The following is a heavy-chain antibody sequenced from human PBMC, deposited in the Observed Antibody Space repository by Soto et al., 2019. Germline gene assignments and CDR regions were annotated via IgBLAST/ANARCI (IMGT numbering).Heavy chain of an antibody. CDR2: TYYRSKWYN. J-gene: IGHJ6*02. D-gene: IGHD6-19*01. V-gene: IGHV6-1*01. CDR3: ARGVRGCRNYYDYHAMDV. CDR1: GDSVSSNSAA. Sequence: PSQTLSLTCAISGDSVSSNSAAWNWIRQSPSRGLEWLGRTYYRSKWYNDYAVSVKSRITINPDTSKNQFSLQLNSVTPEDTAVYYCARGVRGCRNYYDYHAMDVWGPGTTVTPSS.